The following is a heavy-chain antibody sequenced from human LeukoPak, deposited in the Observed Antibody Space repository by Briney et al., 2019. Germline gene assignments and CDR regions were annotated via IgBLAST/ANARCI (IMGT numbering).Heavy chain of an antibody. CDR2: ISYDGSNK. D-gene: IGHD4-23*01. V-gene: IGHV3-30*18. Sequence: GRSLRLSCAASGFTFSSYGMHWVRQAPGKGLEWVAVISYDGSNKYYADSVKGRFTISRDNSKNTLYLQMNSLRAEDTAVYYRAKISRTVVTPHYWGQGTLVTVSS. J-gene: IGHJ4*02. CDR1: GFTFSSYG. CDR3: AKISRTVVTPHY.